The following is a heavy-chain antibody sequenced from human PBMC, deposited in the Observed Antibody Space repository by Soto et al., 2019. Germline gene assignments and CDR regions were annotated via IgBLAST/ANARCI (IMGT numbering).Heavy chain of an antibody. D-gene: IGHD3-3*01. CDR1: GVSISTGNW. J-gene: IGHJ5*02. V-gene: IGHV4-4*02. CDR3: ARVEYGSSGPS. CDR2: IYHTGTT. Sequence: QVQLQESGPGLLKPSWTLSLTCAVSGVSISTGNWWSWVRQSPGKGLEWIGEIYHTGTTKYNPSLRSRVTISVDKSINAFSLQVDSVTAADTAGYYCARVEYGSSGPSWGQGTLVTVSS.